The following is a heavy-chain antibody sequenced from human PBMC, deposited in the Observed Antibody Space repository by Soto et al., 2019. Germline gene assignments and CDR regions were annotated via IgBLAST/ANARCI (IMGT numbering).Heavy chain of an antibody. CDR2: ISYDGSDK. Sequence: VGSLRLCRAASGFTLSRDGMPWVRQAPGKGLEWAAVISYDGSDKYYADSVKGRFIISRHNSKSTLYLQMNSLRAEDTAVYYCWEGMEMAPTPESFQIWGPGISVT. CDR3: WEGMEMAPTPESFQI. J-gene: IGHJ6*01. V-gene: IGHV3-30*18. D-gene: IGHD2-8*01. CDR1: GFTLSRDG.